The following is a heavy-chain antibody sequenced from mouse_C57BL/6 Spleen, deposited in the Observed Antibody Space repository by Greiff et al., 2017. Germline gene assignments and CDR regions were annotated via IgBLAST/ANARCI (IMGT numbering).Heavy chain of an antibody. CDR3: AAQATGFDY. CDR2: IDPSDSYT. CDR1: GYTFTSYW. D-gene: IGHD3-2*02. J-gene: IGHJ2*01. Sequence: VQLQQPGAELVKPGASVKLSCKASGYTFTSYWMQWVKQRPGQGLEWIGEIDPSDSYTNYNQKFKGKATLTVDTSSSTAYMQLRSLTSEYSAVYYCAAQATGFDYWGQGTTLTVAS. V-gene: IGHV1-50*01.